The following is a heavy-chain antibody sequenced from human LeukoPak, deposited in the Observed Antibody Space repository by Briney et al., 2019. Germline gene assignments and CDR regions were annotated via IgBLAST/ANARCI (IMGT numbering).Heavy chain of an antibody. J-gene: IGHJ4*02. CDR3: ALARSVTSFDY. CDR1: GGSFSGYY. D-gene: IGHD2-2*01. CDR2: INHSGST. V-gene: IGHV4-34*01. Sequence: SETLSLTCTVYGGSFSGYYWNWIRQPPGKGLEWIGEINHSGSTNYNPSLKSRVTMSLDTSKNQFSLKLSSVTAADTAVYYCALARSVTSFDYWGQGTLVTVSS.